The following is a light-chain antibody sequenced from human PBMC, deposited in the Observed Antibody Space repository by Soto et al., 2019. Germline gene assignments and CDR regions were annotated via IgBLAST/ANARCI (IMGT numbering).Light chain of an antibody. CDR2: GAS. CDR1: QSVSRN. J-gene: IGKJ1*01. Sequence: EIVMTQSPATLSVSPGERVTLSCRASQSVSRNLAWYQQKPGQAPRLLIYGASTRATGIPVRFSGSGSGTEFTLTISSLQSEDFAVYYCQQYNDWTFGQGTKVEIK. CDR3: QQYNDWT. V-gene: IGKV3-15*01.